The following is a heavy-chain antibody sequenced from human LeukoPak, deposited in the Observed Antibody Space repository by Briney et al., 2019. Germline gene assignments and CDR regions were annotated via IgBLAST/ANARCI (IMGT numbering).Heavy chain of an antibody. Sequence: GGSLRLSCAASGFTFSSYAMHWVRQAPGKGLEYVSAISSNGGSTYYANSVKGRFTISRDNSKNTLYLQMGSLRAEDMAVYYCAKARGGACDYWGQGTLVTVSS. V-gene: IGHV3-64*01. CDR3: AKARGGACDY. CDR1: GFTFSSYA. J-gene: IGHJ4*02. CDR2: ISSNGGST. D-gene: IGHD1-26*01.